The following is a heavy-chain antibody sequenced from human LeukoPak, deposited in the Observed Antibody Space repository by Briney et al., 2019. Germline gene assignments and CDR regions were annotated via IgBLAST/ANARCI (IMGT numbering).Heavy chain of an antibody. J-gene: IGHJ4*02. Sequence: GGSLRLSCAASGFTFSSYAMSWVRQAPGEGLEWVSAISGSGGSTYYADSVKGRFTISRDNSKNTLYLQMNSLRAEDTAVYYCAKGRFLEWLLTFDYWGQGTLVTVSS. D-gene: IGHD3-3*01. CDR1: GFTFSSYA. V-gene: IGHV3-23*01. CDR2: ISGSGGST. CDR3: AKGRFLEWLLTFDY.